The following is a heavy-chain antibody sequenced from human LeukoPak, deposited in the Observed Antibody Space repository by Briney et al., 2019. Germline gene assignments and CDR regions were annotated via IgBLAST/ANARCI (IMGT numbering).Heavy chain of an antibody. CDR2: ISGSGGST. Sequence: PGGSLRLSCAASGFTFSSYAMSWVRQAPGEGLEWVSAISGSGGSTYYADSVKGRFTISRDNSKNTLYLQMNSLRAEDTAVYYCAKTPLAVAGTSEYYFDYWGQGTLVTVSS. V-gene: IGHV3-23*01. D-gene: IGHD6-19*01. CDR1: GFTFSSYA. J-gene: IGHJ4*02. CDR3: AKTPLAVAGTSEYYFDY.